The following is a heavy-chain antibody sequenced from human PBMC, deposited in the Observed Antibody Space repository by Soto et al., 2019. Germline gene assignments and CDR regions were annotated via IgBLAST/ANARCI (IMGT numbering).Heavy chain of an antibody. Sequence: GGSLRLSCAASGFTFRAYAMSWVRQAPGKGLEWVSAISGSGGSTYYADSVKGRFTISRDNSQNTLYLQMNSLRAEDTAVYYCAKLFTLGGGYYYYYMDVWGKGTTVTVSS. CDR2: ISGSGGST. J-gene: IGHJ6*03. CDR3: AKLFTLGGGYYYYYMDV. D-gene: IGHD7-27*01. CDR1: GFTFRAYA. V-gene: IGHV3-23*01.